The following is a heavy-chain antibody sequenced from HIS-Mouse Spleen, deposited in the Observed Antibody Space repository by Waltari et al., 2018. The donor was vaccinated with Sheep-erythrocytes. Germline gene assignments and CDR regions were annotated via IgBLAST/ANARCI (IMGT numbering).Heavy chain of an antibody. V-gene: IGHV5-51*03. CDR3: ARRTYYDFWSGYYTDAFDI. D-gene: IGHD3-3*01. Sequence: EVQLVQSGAEVKKPGESLKISCKGSGYSFTSYWIGWVRQMPGKGLEWMGAIYPGDSDTSYSPSFQGQVTSSADKSISTAYRQWSSLKASDTAMYYCARRTYYDFWSGYYTDAFDIWGQGTMVTVSS. J-gene: IGHJ3*02. CDR1: GYSFTSYW. CDR2: IYPGDSDT.